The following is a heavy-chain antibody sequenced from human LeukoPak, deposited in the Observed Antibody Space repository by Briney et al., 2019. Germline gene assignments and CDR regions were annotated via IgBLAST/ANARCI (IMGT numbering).Heavy chain of an antibody. CDR2: ISSSSSTI. CDR1: GFTFSSYS. Sequence: GGSLRLSCAASGFTFSSYSMNWVRQAPGKGLEWVSYISSSSSTIYYADSVKGRFTISRDNAKNSLYLQMNSLRAEDTAVYYCARDSSSYHDNWFDPWGQGTLVTVSS. D-gene: IGHD3-22*01. J-gene: IGHJ5*02. V-gene: IGHV3-48*01. CDR3: ARDSSSYHDNWFDP.